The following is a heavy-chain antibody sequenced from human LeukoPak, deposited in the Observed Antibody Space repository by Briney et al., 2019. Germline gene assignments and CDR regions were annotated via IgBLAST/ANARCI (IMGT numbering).Heavy chain of an antibody. CDR1: GGSISSSYY. J-gene: IGHJ4*02. Sequence: PSETLSLTCTVSGGSISSSYYWGWIRQPPGKGLEWIGSIYYSGSTYYNPSLKSRVTISVDTSKNQFSLKLSSVTAADTAVYYCASGLQYSYYWGQGTLVTVSS. CDR3: ASGLQYSYY. V-gene: IGHV4-39*01. D-gene: IGHD4-11*01. CDR2: IYYSGST.